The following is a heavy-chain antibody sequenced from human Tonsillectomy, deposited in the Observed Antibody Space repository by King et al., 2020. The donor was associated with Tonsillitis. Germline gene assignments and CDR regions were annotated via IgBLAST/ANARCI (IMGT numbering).Heavy chain of an antibody. J-gene: IGHJ4*02. CDR1: GFTFSTSA. Sequence: VQLVESGGGLVQPGGSLRLSCAASGFTFSTSAMSWVRQAPGKGLEWVSAISGSGDSSYYADSVKGRFTSSRDISKNTLYLQMNSLRADDTAVYYCARNGYFYHSSGFYYIDYFDSWGQGTLLTVSS. D-gene: IGHD3-22*01. V-gene: IGHV3-23*04. CDR3: ARNGYFYHSSGFYYIDYFDS. CDR2: ISGSGDSS.